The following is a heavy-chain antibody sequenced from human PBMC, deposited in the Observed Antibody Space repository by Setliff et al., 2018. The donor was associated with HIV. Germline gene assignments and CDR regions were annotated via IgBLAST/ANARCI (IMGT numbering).Heavy chain of an antibody. V-gene: IGHV1-69*13. D-gene: IGHD3-10*01. CDR2: IIPMFGLA. CDR3: ARGGDYYGSGSRHDWFDP. Sequence: SVKVSCKASGYTFTGYYIHWVRQAPGQGLEWMGGIIPMFGLANYAQKFQGRVTITADESTSTVYMELSSLRSEDTAVYYCARGGDYYGSGSRHDWFDPWGQGTLVTVSS. CDR1: GYTFTGYY. J-gene: IGHJ5*02.